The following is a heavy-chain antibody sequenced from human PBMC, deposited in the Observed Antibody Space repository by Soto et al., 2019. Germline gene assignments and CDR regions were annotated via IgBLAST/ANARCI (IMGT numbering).Heavy chain of an antibody. CDR1: GYIFTELS. V-gene: IGHV1-24*01. CDR3: ATVVRYTSLYYYYTMDV. J-gene: IGHJ6*02. CDR2: FNPDDGEK. D-gene: IGHD6-13*01. Sequence: QVQLVQSGAEVKKPGASVRVSCTVSGYIFTELSMHWVRQAPGKGLEWMGGFNPDDGEKIYAQKFQGRVTMTEDTSTDTAYMDLISRRSEDTAVYYCATVVRYTSLYYYYTMDVWGQGTTVTVSS.